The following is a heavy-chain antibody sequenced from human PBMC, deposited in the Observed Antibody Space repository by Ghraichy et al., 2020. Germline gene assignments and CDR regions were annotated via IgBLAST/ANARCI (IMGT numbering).Heavy chain of an antibody. CDR2: ISSSSSYT. Sequence: GGSLRLSCAASGFTFSDYYMSWIRQAPGKGLEWVSYISSSSSYTNYADSVKGRFTISRDNAKNSLYLQMNSLRAEDTAVYYCASGYSYAFDAFDIWGQGTMVTVSS. D-gene: IGHD5-18*01. CDR1: GFTFSDYY. J-gene: IGHJ3*02. V-gene: IGHV3-11*06. CDR3: ASGYSYAFDAFDI.